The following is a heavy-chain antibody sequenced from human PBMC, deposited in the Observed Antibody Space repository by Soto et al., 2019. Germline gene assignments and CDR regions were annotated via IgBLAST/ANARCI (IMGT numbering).Heavy chain of an antibody. J-gene: IGHJ4*02. CDR2: MYPGDSDT. Sequence: PSEAVKLSCRGSGYDFNTNWFGWVRQMPGRGLEWVGIMYPGDSDTRYNPSLQGHVTLSVDVTVSTAFLQWRSLETSDTGMYFCARLPRDCNKTSCYYADHWGQGTQVPGFS. CDR1: GYDFNTNW. V-gene: IGHV5-51*01. D-gene: IGHD3-3*01. CDR3: ARLPRDCNKTSCYYADH.